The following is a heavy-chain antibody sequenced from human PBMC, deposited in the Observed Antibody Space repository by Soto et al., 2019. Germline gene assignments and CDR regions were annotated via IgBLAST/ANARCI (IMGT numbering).Heavy chain of an antibody. J-gene: IGHJ4*02. V-gene: IGHV3-30*18. CDR1: VFTIIRYG. CDR3: AKGTIRGGGPNYFDS. CDR2: ISCDGLAQ. D-gene: IGHD2-2*02. Sequence: GGSLRLSCEASVFTIIRYGMNWVRQTPGMGMEWVAVISCDGLAQYCVDSVKGRFTISRDKAQKTLYLQMNSLRTEDTAIYYYAKGTIRGGGPNYFDSWGQGDLV.